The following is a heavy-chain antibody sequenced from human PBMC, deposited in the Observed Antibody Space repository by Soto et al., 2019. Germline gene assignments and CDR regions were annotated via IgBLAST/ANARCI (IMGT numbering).Heavy chain of an antibody. CDR3: AKEDSNYSGSYLIH. J-gene: IGHJ4*02. D-gene: IGHD3-10*01. CDR2: ISYDGSLT. V-gene: IGHV3-30*18. CDR1: GFTFSSYG. Sequence: VQLVESGGGVVQPGRSLRLSCAASGFTFSSYGMHWVRQAPGKGLEWVALISYDGSLTYYADSVKGRFAISRDNSMNTLSLHMNNLGAEDTAVYYCAKEDSNYSGSYLIHWGQGTLVTVSS.